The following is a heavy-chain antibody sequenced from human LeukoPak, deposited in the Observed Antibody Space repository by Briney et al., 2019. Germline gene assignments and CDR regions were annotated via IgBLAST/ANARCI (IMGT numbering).Heavy chain of an antibody. V-gene: IGHV3-7*01. CDR2: IKQDGSEK. D-gene: IGHD3-3*01. J-gene: IGHJ6*02. CDR3: ARDGQYYDFWSGYYPWDYYYYGMDV. Sequence: GGSLRLSSAASGFTFSSYWMSWVRQAPGKGLEWVANIKQDGSEKYYVDSVKGRFTISRDNAKNSLYLQMNSLRAEDTAVYYCARDGQYYDFWSGYYPWDYYYYGMDVWGQGTTVTVSS. CDR1: GFTFSSYW.